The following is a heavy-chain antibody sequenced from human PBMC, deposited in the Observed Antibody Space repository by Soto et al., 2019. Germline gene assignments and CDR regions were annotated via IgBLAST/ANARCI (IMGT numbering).Heavy chain of an antibody. CDR3: ARAAGSSSRPLVFDY. CDR1: GFSFSDYF. Sequence: ASVKVSCKASGFSFSDYFMHSVRQAPGQGLEWLGIINRHNDSTNYAQKVQGRVTITRDTSTNTVYMDLSSLRSDDTAVSYCARAAGSSSRPLVFDYWGQGTLVTVSS. CDR2: INRHNDST. V-gene: IGHV1-46*01. J-gene: IGHJ4*02. D-gene: IGHD6-6*01.